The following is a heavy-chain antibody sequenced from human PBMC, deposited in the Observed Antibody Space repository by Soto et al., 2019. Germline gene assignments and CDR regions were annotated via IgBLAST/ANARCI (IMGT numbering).Heavy chain of an antibody. CDR1: GFTFSSYW. CDR3: ARAALYCNHGVCYTEGDFDY. Sequence: GGSLRLSCAASGFTFSSYWMGWVRQAPGKGLEWVANIKQDGSEKYYVDSVKGRFTISRDNAKNSLYLQMNSLRAEDTAVYYCARAALYCNHGVCYTEGDFDYWGQGTLVTVSS. J-gene: IGHJ4*02. V-gene: IGHV3-7*03. CDR2: IKQDGSEK. D-gene: IGHD2-8*01.